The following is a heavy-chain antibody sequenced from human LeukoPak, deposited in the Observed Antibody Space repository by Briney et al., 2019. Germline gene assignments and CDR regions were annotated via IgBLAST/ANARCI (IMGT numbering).Heavy chain of an antibody. V-gene: IGHV4-4*07. D-gene: IGHD1-26*01. Sequence: PSETLSLTCTVSGGSISSYYWSWIRQPAGKGLEWIGRIYTSGSTNYNPSLKSRVTISVDTSKNQFSLKLSSVTAADTAVYYCARDEGAEPTDAFDIWGQGTMVTVSS. CDR3: ARDEGAEPTDAFDI. CDR2: IYTSGST. J-gene: IGHJ3*02. CDR1: GGSISSYY.